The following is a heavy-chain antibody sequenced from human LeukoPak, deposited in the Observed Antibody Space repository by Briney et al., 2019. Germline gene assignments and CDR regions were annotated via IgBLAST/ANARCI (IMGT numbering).Heavy chain of an antibody. D-gene: IGHD6-19*01. CDR2: ISFNGNNK. CDR1: GFPFSTYV. V-gene: IGHV3-30*18. Sequence: GSLRLSCAASGFPFSTYVMHWVRQAPGKGLEWMAFISFNGNNKQYRDSLKGRFTISRDNSKNTLFLQMDSLRPEDTAVYYCAKDSIAVADYWGQGTLVTVSS. J-gene: IGHJ4*02. CDR3: AKDSIAVADY.